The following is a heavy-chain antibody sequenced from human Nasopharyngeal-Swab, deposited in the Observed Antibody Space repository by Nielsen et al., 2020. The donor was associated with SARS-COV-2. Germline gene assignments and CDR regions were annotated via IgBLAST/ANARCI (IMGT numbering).Heavy chain of an antibody. CDR3: ARDLSTTATTRGVLDY. V-gene: IGHV3-21*01. D-gene: IGHD4-17*01. J-gene: IGHJ4*02. Sequence: GESLKISCAASGFTFSSYSMNWVRQAPGKGLEWVSSISSSSSYIYYADSVKGRFTISRDNAKNSLYLQMNSLRAEDTAVYYCARDLSTTATTRGVLDYWGQGTLVTVSS. CDR1: GFTFSSYS. CDR2: ISSSSSYI.